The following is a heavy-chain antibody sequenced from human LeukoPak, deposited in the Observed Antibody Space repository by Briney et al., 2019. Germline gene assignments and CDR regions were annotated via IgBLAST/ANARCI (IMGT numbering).Heavy chain of an antibody. CDR1: GGTFSSYA. V-gene: IGHV1-69*01. J-gene: IGHJ4*02. CDR2: IIPIFGTA. CDR3: ARAVIAVAGHYYFDY. D-gene: IGHD6-19*01. Sequence: VASVKVSCKASGGTFSSYAISWVRQAPGQGLEWMGGIIPIFGTANYAQKFQGRVTITADGSTSTAYMELSSLRSEDTAVYYCARAVIAVAGHYYFDYWGQGTLVTVSS.